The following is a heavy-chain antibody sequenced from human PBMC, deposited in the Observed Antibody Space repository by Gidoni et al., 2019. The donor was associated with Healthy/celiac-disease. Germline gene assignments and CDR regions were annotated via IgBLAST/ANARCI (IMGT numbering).Heavy chain of an antibody. D-gene: IGHD3-10*01. CDR3: ARVGQGYYGSGSYSYFDY. CDR2: IIPIFGTA. J-gene: IGHJ4*02. Sequence: QVQLVQSGAEVKKPASSVKVSCQASGGTFRSYAISWVRQAPGQGLEWMGGIIPIFGTANYAQKFQGRVTITADESTSTAYMELSSLRSEDTAVYYCARVGQGYYGSGSYSYFDYWGQGTLVTVSS. V-gene: IGHV1-69*01. CDR1: GGTFRSYA.